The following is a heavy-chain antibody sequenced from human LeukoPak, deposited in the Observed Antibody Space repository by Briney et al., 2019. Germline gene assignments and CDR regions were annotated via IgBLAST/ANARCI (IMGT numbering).Heavy chain of an antibody. V-gene: IGHV3-23*01. Sequence: GGSLRLSCAASGFTFSSYGMSWVRQAPGKGLEWVSAISGSGGTTYQADSVKGRFTISRDNSKNTLYLQMNSLRAEDTAVYYCAELGITMIGGVWGKRTTVTISS. D-gene: IGHD3-10*02. CDR2: ISGSGGTT. CDR3: AELGITMIGGV. J-gene: IGHJ6*04. CDR1: GFTFSSYG.